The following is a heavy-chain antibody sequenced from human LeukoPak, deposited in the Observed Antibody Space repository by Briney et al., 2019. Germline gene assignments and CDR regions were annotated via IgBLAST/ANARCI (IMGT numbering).Heavy chain of an antibody. D-gene: IGHD5-24*01. CDR1: GFTLRRYL. Sequence: GGSLSLSLPSSGFTLRRYLMSWVRPAPGKGLAGVAFINQDESAKFYVDSVKGRFTISRDNAKNSLFLQMNSLRAEDTAFYWCAKLLRDATICDFWGHGALVTVSS. V-gene: IGHV3-7*01. CDR2: INQDESAK. J-gene: IGHJ4*01. CDR3: AKLLRDATICDF.